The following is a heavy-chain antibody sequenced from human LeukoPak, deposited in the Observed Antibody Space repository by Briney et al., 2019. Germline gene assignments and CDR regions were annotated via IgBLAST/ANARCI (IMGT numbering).Heavy chain of an antibody. J-gene: IGHJ4*02. Sequence: SETLSLTCTVSGGSISSYYWSWIRQPPGKGLEWIGYIYYSGSTNYNPSLKSRVTISVDTSKNQFSLKLSSVTAADTAVYYCARVSTVLLWPSYFDYWGQGTLVTVSS. CDR2: IYYSGST. CDR1: GGSISSYY. CDR3: ARVSTVLLWPSYFDY. D-gene: IGHD3-10*01. V-gene: IGHV4-59*01.